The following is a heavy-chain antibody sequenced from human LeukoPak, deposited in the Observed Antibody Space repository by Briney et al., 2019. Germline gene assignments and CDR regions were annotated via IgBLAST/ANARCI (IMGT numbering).Heavy chain of an antibody. CDR3: VRASYTGFDLHFDQ. V-gene: IGHV3-48*03. CDR1: GFAFSGRE. CDR2: ISSNGKTI. J-gene: IGHJ4*02. D-gene: IGHD5-12*01. Sequence: GGSLRLSCSASGFAFSGREMAWVRQAPGKGLEWVSYISSNGKTIFHADSVKGRITISRDNAKKSLYLQLGGLRVEDSAFYYCVRASYTGFDLHFDQWGQGTLVTVSS.